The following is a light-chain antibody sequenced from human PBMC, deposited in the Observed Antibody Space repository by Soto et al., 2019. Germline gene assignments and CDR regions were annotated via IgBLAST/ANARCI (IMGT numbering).Light chain of an antibody. J-gene: IGLJ3*02. V-gene: IGLV1-44*01. CDR3: ATWDDSLSGLV. Sequence: QSVLTQPPSASGTPGQRVTISCSGTISNIGSNTVNWYQQFPGTAPKLLIYSNDQRPSGVPDRFSASKSGTSASLAISGLQSADGADYYCATWDDSLSGLVFGGGTKVTVL. CDR2: SND. CDR1: ISNIGSNT.